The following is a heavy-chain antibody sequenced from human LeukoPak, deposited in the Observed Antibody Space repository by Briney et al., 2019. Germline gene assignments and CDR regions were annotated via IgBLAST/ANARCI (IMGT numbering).Heavy chain of an antibody. J-gene: IGHJ1*01. CDR2: IYHSGST. D-gene: IGHD6-13*01. CDR1: GGSISSSNW. CDR3: ARFSASAAGTEYFQH. Sequence: SETLSLTCAVSGGSISSSNWWSWVRQPPGKGLEWIGEIYHSGSTNYNPSLESRVTISVDKSKNQFSLKLSSVTAADTAVYYCARFSASAAGTEYFQHWGQGTLVTVSS. V-gene: IGHV4-4*02.